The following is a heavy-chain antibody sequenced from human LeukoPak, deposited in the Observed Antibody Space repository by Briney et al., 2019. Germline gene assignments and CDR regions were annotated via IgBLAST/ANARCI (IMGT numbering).Heavy chain of an antibody. CDR3: ARDTDIVATITIDY. Sequence: ASVKVSCKASGYTFASYGISGVRQAPGQGLEWMGWISAYNGNTNYAQKLQGRVTMTTDTSTSTAYMELRSLRSDDTAVYYCARDTDIVATITIDYWGQGTLVTVSS. CDR1: GYTFASYG. CDR2: ISAYNGNT. V-gene: IGHV1-18*01. D-gene: IGHD5-12*01. J-gene: IGHJ4*02.